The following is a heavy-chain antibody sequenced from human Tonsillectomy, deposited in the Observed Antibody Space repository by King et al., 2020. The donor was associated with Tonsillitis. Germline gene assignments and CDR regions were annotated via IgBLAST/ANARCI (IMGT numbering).Heavy chain of an antibody. V-gene: IGHV3-9*01. D-gene: IGHD5-24*01. J-gene: IGHJ3*02. CDR2: ISWNSGSI. CDR1: GFTFDEYA. Sequence: QLVQSGGGLVQPGRSLRLSCAASGFTFDEYAMHWVRQAPGKGLEWVSGISWNSGSIGYADSVKGRFTISRDNAKNSLYLQMNSLRAEDTALYYCAKDTEMATMAFGAFHIWGQGTMVTVSS. CDR3: AKDTEMATMAFGAFHI.